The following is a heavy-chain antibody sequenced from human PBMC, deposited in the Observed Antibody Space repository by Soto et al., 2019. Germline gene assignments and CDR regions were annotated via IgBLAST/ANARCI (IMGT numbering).Heavy chain of an antibody. D-gene: IGHD2-21*02. Sequence: QVQLMQSGAEVKKPGASVKVSCKASGDTFTEYYIHWVRQAPGQGLEWMGAVNPIGGHTTYAQHFLGRVTMTRDASTSTLYTELTSRPSEDTAGYYCARGGHVVVVTAALDYWGQGTLVTVSS. CDR1: GDTFTEYY. V-gene: IGHV1-46*01. J-gene: IGHJ4*02. CDR3: ARGGHVVVVTAALDY. CDR2: VNPIGGHT.